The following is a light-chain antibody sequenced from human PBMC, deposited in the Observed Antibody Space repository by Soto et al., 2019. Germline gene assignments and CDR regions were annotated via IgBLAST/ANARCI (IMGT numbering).Light chain of an antibody. CDR2: DAS. Sequence: EIVLSQSPATLSLSPGERATLSCRASQSVSSYLAWYQQRPGQAPRLLIYDASNRATGIPVRFSGSGSGTDFTLTISSLEPEDFATYFCQQLNSYPFTFGQGTRLEIK. CDR1: QSVSSY. V-gene: IGKV3-11*01. J-gene: IGKJ5*01. CDR3: QQLNSYPFT.